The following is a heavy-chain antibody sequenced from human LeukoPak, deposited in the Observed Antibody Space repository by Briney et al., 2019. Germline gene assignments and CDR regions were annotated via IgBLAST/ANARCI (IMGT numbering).Heavy chain of an antibody. J-gene: IGHJ6*03. Sequence: SETLSLTCTVSGGSISSYYWSWIRQPPGKGLEWIGYIYYSGSTNYNPSLKSRVTISVDTSKNQFSLKLSSVTAADTAVYYCARGRDPRYYYYMDVWGKGTTVTISS. CDR3: ARGRDPRYYYYMDV. V-gene: IGHV4-59*01. CDR2: IYYSGST. CDR1: GGSISSYY.